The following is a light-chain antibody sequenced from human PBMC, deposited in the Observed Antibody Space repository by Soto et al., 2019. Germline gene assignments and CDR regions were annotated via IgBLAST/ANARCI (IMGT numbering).Light chain of an antibody. CDR1: QSIGTW. CDR2: DAS. V-gene: IGKV1-5*01. CDR3: QEYNSYPVS. J-gene: IGKJ5*01. Sequence: DIQVTQAPATLSAFVGDRVTISCRARQSIGTWLAWYQQKPGKAPKLLIYDASTLESGVPSRFSGSGSGTEFTLTISSLQPEHVATYYCQEYNSYPVSFGQGTRLDI.